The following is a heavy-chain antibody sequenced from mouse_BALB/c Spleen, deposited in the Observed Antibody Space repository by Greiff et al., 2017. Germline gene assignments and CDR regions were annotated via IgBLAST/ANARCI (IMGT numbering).Heavy chain of an antibody. Sequence: LVESGAELVRPGTSVKVSCKASGYAFTNYLIEWVKQRPGQGLEWIGVINPGSGGTNYNEKFKGKATLTADKSSSTAYMQLSSLTSDDSAVYFCARWAISHYYAMDYWGQGTSVTVSS. D-gene: IGHD6-2*01. CDR3: ARWAISHYYAMDY. CDR1: GYAFTNYL. CDR2: INPGSGGT. J-gene: IGHJ4*01. V-gene: IGHV1-54*03.